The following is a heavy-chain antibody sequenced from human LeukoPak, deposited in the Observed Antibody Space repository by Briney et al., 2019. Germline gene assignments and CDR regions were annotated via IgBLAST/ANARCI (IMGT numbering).Heavy chain of an antibody. J-gene: IGHJ4*02. V-gene: IGHV1-2*02. CDR2: INPNSGGT. D-gene: IGHD1-26*01. CDR3: AREGIWDSGSYYGLWRSGYFDY. Sequence: ASVKVSCKAFGYTFTSNYMHWVRQAPGQGLEWMGWINPNSGGTNYAQKFQGRVTMTRDTSISTAYMELSRLRSDDTAVYYCAREGIWDSGSYYGLWRSGYFDYWGQGTLVTVSS. CDR1: GYTFTSNY.